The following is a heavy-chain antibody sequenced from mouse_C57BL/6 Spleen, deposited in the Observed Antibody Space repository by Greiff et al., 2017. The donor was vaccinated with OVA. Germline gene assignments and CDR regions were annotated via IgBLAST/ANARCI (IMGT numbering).Heavy chain of an antibody. J-gene: IGHJ3*01. CDR1: GYSITSGYY. CDR2: ISYDGSN. V-gene: IGHV3-6*01. CDR3: ARGLTTVVAPGC. D-gene: IGHD1-1*01. Sequence: EVKLQESGPGLVKPSQSLSLTCSVTGYSITSGYYWNWIRQFPGNKLEWMGYISYDGSNNYNPSLKNRISITRDTSKNQFFLKLNSVTTEDTATYYCARGLTTVVAPGCWGQGTLVTVSA.